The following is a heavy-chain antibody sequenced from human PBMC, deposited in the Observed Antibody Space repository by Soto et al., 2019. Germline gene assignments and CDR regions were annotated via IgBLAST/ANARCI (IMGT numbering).Heavy chain of an antibody. V-gene: IGHV3-48*01. J-gene: IGHJ4*02. D-gene: IGHD3-10*01. CDR2: ISSSSSTI. CDR1: GFTFSSYS. Sequence: EVQLVESGGGLVQPGGSLRLSCAASGFTFSSYSMNWVRQAPGKGLEWVSYISSSSSTIYYADSVKGRFTISRDNAKNSLYLQMNSLRAEDTAVYYCARDPRPMVRGVYFDYWGQGTLVTVSS. CDR3: ARDPRPMVRGVYFDY.